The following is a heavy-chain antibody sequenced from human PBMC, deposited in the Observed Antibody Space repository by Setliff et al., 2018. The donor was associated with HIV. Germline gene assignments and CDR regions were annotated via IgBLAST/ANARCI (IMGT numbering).Heavy chain of an antibody. CDR1: GDSITSSNW. Sequence: SPSLTCAVSGDSITSSNWWTWVRQPPGKGLEWIGEIYHSGSTNYNPSLQSRVTISVDTSKNQFSLKLSSVTAADTAVYYCASGYGSGSYPGDWGQGTLVTVSS. CDR3: ASGYGSGSYPGD. V-gene: IGHV4-4*02. D-gene: IGHD3-10*01. J-gene: IGHJ4*02. CDR2: IYHSGST.